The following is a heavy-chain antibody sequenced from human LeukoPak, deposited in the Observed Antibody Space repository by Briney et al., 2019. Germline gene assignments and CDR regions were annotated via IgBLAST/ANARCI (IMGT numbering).Heavy chain of an antibody. D-gene: IGHD2/OR15-2a*01. CDR2: IYPGDSDT. J-gene: IGHJ3*02. CDR1: GYSFTDYW. V-gene: IGHV5-51*01. Sequence: GESLRISCKGSGYSFTDYWIGWVRQMPGKGLERMGVIYPGDSDTKYGPSFQGQVTISVDTSINTAYLQWRSLKASDTAMYYCARDGTTMTSGHGFDIWGQGTMVTVSS. CDR3: ARDGTTMTSGHGFDI.